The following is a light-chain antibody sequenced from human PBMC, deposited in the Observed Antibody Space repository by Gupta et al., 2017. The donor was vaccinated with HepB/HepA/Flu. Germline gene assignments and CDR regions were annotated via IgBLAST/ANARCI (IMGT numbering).Light chain of an antibody. CDR1: QDISDY. CDR3: QNYDSVPFT. CDR2: AAS. J-gene: IGKJ3*01. V-gene: IGKV1-27*01. Sequence: DIQMTQSPSSLSASIGDSVTITCRASQDISDYLAWYQEKPGTVPKVLIFAASTLQSGVPSRFSGSGSGTEFTLTISGLQPEDIATYYCQNYDSVPFTFGPGTKVDRK.